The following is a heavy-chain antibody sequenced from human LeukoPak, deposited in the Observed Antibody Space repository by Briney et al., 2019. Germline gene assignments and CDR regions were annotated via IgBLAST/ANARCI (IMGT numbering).Heavy chain of an antibody. CDR1: GFTFSSYG. CDR3: AKDGGSSGGIAARSTIDY. CDR2: ISYDGSNK. J-gene: IGHJ4*02. V-gene: IGHV3-30*18. D-gene: IGHD6-6*01. Sequence: GGSLRLSCAASGFTFSSYGMHWVRQAPGKGLEWVAVISYDGSNKYYADSVKGRFTISRDNSKNTLYLQMNSLRAEDTAVYYCAKDGGSSGGIAARSTIDYWGQGTLVTVSS.